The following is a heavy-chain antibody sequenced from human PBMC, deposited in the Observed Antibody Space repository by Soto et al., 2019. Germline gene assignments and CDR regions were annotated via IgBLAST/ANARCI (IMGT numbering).Heavy chain of an antibody. V-gene: IGHV3-66*01. CDR3: ARGRGSTGYLGREHYFDY. D-gene: IGHD2-2*01. CDR1: GFSVTNNY. CDR2: IDIGGNT. Sequence: EVQVVESGGGLVQPGGSLRLSCAASGFSVTNNYMNWVRQAPGKGLEWVSIIDIGGNTYYADSVKDRFTISRDNSXXTXDLHRDSLRAEDTAVYYCARGRGSTGYLGREHYFDYWGQGTLVTVSP. J-gene: IGHJ4*02.